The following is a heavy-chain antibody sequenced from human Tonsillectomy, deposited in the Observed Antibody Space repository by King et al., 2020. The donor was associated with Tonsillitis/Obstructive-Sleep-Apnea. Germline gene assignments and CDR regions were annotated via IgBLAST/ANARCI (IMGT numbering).Heavy chain of an antibody. J-gene: IGHJ4*02. CDR1: GGSLSSYY. Sequence: PLQESGPGLVKPSETLSLTCTVSGGSLSSYYWSWIRPPPGKGLEWIGYMYYSGSTKFNPSLQSRVTISVDTSKNQFSLRLSSATAADTAVYYCAREVRIAGKGFDYWGQGILVTVSS. CDR2: MYYSGST. V-gene: IGHV4-59*01. D-gene: IGHD2-21*01. CDR3: AREVRIAGKGFDY.